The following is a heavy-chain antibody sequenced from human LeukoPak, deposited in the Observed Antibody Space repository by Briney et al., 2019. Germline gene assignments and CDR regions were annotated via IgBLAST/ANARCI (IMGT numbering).Heavy chain of an antibody. J-gene: IGHJ6*02. Sequence: GGSLRLSCAASGFTSSNYWMHWVRQAPGKGLVWVSRINSDGSDTSYADSVKGRFTISRENAKNTLYLQMNSLRAEDTAVYYCARYRPMYIAVVPVGMDVWGQGTTVTVSS. V-gene: IGHV3-74*01. CDR3: ARYRPMYIAVVPVGMDV. CDR2: INSDGSDT. CDR1: GFTSSNYW. D-gene: IGHD6-19*01.